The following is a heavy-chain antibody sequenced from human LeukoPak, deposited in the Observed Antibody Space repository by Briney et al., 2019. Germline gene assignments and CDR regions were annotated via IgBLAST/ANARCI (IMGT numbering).Heavy chain of an antibody. CDR2: IIPIFGIA. CDR3: ARDRDYYDSSGYYSFDY. V-gene: IGHV1-69*13. J-gene: IGHJ4*02. D-gene: IGHD3-22*01. CDR1: GGTFSSYA. Sequence: GASVKVSCKASGGTFSSYAISWVRQAPGQGLEWMGGIIPIFGIANYAQKFQGRVTITADESTSTAYMELSSLRSEDTAVYYCARDRDYYDSSGYYSFDYWGQGTLVTVSS.